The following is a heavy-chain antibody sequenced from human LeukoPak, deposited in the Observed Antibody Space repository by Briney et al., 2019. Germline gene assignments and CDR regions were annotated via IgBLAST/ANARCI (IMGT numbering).Heavy chain of an antibody. Sequence: ASVKVSCKSSGGTFSSYAISWVRQAPGQGLEWVGRIIPILGIANYAQKFQGRVTITADKSTSTAYMELSSLRSEDTAVYYCARAGDRGTYYYGSGSYPFYYYGMDVWGQGTTVTVSS. J-gene: IGHJ6*02. CDR3: ARAGDRGTYYYGSGSYPFYYYGMDV. CDR1: GGTFSSYA. CDR2: IIPILGIA. D-gene: IGHD3-10*01. V-gene: IGHV1-69*04.